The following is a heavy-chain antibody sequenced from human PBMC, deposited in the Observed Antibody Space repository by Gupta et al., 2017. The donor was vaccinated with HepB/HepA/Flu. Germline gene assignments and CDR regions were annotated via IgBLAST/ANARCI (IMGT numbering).Heavy chain of an antibody. CDR3: ARLERWGGYYYDY. CDR1: GGSISSSSYY. D-gene: IGHD3-22*01. Sequence: QLQLQESGPGLVKPSETLSLTCTVSGGSISSSSYYWGWIRQPPGKGLKWIGSIYYSGSTYYNPSLKSRVTISVDTSKNQFSLKLSSVTAADTAVYYWARLERWGGYYYDYWGQGTLVTVSS. CDR2: IYYSGST. J-gene: IGHJ4*02. V-gene: IGHV4-39*01.